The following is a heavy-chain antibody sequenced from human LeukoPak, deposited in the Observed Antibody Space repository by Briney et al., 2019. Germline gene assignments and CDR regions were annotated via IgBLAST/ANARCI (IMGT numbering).Heavy chain of an antibody. CDR1: GFTFSSYG. CDR2: IRYDGSNK. V-gene: IGHV3-30*02. Sequence: PGGSLRLSCAASGFTFSSYGMHWVRQAPGKGLEWVALIRYDGSNKYYADSVKGRFTISRDNSKNTLYLQMNSLRAEDTAVYYCARATASRFDYWGQGTLVTVSS. J-gene: IGHJ4*02. CDR3: ARATASRFDY. D-gene: IGHD4-17*01.